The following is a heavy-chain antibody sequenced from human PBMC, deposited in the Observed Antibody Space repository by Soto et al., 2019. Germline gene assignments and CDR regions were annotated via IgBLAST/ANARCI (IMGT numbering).Heavy chain of an antibody. Sequence: GESLKISCKGSGYIFTSYWISWVRQMPGKGLEWMGRIDPSDSYTNYSPSFQGHVTISADKSISTAYLQWSSLKASDTAMYYCARRDIAAAGPYGMDVWGQGTTVTVSS. J-gene: IGHJ6*02. CDR2: IDPSDSYT. V-gene: IGHV5-10-1*01. CDR3: ARRDIAAAGPYGMDV. D-gene: IGHD6-13*01. CDR1: GYIFTSYW.